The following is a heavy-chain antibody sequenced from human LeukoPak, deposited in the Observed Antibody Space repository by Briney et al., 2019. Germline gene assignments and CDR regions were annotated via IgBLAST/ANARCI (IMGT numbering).Heavy chain of an antibody. D-gene: IGHD1-26*01. CDR1: GFTFSSYW. CDR2: MNQDGSEK. Sequence: GGSLRLSCAASGFTFSSYWMSWVRQAPGKGLEWVANMNQDGSEKYYVDSVKGRFTISRDNAKNSLYLQMNNLRAEDTAVYYCARGGELLRPADYWGQGALVTVSS. V-gene: IGHV3-7*01. CDR3: ARGGELLRPADY. J-gene: IGHJ4*02.